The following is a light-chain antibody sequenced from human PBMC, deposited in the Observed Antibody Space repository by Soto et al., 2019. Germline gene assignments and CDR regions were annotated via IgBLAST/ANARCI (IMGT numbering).Light chain of an antibody. V-gene: IGLV1-40*01. J-gene: IGLJ3*02. Sequence: QSVLTQPPSVSGAPGQRVTISCTGSSSNFGAGYDVHWHQQFPGTVPKVLIFNNNNRPSGVPDRFSGSKSGTSASLAITGLQAEDEADYYCQSYDTSLSAWVFGGGTKLTVL. CDR3: QSYDTSLSAWV. CDR2: NNN. CDR1: SSNFGAGYD.